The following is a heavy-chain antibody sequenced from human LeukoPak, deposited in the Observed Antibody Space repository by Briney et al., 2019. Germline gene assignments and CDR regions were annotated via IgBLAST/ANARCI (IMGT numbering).Heavy chain of an antibody. V-gene: IGHV3-11*01. Sequence: GGSLRLSCAASGFTFSDYYMSWIRQAPGQGLERVSYISSSGSTIYYADSVKGRFTISRDNAKNSLYLQMNSLRAEHTAVYYCARDRFSDCSSTSCYYYGMDVWGQGTTVTVSS. CDR3: ARDRFSDCSSTSCYYYGMDV. D-gene: IGHD2-2*01. CDR2: ISSSGSTI. J-gene: IGHJ6*02. CDR1: GFTFSDYY.